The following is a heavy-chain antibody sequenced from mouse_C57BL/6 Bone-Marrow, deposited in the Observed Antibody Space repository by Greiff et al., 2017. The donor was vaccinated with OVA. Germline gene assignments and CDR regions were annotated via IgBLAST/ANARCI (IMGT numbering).Heavy chain of an antibody. V-gene: IGHV1-82*01. D-gene: IGHD2-1*01. CDR1: GYAFSSSW. Sequence: VQLQQSGPELVKPGASVKISCKASGYAFSSSWMNWVKQRPGKGLEWIGRIYPGDGDTNYNGKFKGKATLTADKSSSTAYMQLSSLTSEDSAVYFCARRGYGNLDYWGQGTTLTVSS. CDR3: ARRGYGNLDY. CDR2: IYPGDGDT. J-gene: IGHJ2*01.